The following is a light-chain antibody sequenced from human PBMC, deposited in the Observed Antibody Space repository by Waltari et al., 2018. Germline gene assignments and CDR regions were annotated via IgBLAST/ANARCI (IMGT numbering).Light chain of an antibody. CDR1: SRRSDY. Sequence: SSELTQDPAVAVALGQTVRITCQGDSRRSDYASWYQQKPGQAPVLGIYGKNNRPSGTPDRLPGSSSGNTASLTITGAHAEDEADYYCNSRDSRGNHVVFGVGTKLTVL. J-gene: IGLJ2*01. CDR2: GKN. CDR3: NSRDSRGNHVV. V-gene: IGLV3-19*01.